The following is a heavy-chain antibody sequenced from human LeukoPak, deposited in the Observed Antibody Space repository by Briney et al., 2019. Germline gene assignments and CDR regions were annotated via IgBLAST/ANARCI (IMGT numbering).Heavy chain of an antibody. V-gene: IGHV4-31*03. Sequence: SQTLSLTCTVSGDSISSGGHYWTWIRQHPGKGLEWIAYTHYSGTTSYNPSLKSRVTISLDTSKNQFSLKLSSVISVYLAVYYCPRHSFDSSGNSNWFDPWGQGTLVTVSS. D-gene: IGHD3-22*01. J-gene: IGHJ5*02. CDR1: GDSISSGGHY. CDR2: THYSGTT. CDR3: PRHSFDSSGNSNWFDP.